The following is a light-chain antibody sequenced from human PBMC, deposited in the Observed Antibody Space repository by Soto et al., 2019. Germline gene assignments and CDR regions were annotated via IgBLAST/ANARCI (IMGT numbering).Light chain of an antibody. CDR2: DAS. J-gene: IGKJ1*01. CDR3: QQRSNWPPWT. Sequence: EIVMTQSPATLSVSPGERATLSCRASQSVSSYLAWYQRKPGQAPRLLIYDASNRATGIPARFSGSGSGTDFTLTISSLEPEDFAVYYCQQRSNWPPWTFGQGTKVDIK. V-gene: IGKV3-11*01. CDR1: QSVSSY.